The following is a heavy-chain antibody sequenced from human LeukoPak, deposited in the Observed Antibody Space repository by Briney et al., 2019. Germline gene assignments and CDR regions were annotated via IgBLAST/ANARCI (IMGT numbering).Heavy chain of an antibody. V-gene: IGHV3-48*04. Sequence: GGSLRLSCAASGFTFSSYGMSWVRQAPGKGLEWVSYISSSGSTIYYADSVKGRFTISRDNAKNSLYLQMNSLRAEDTAVYYCARDVEMATIGGFDYWGQGTLVTVSS. CDR1: GFTFSSYG. J-gene: IGHJ4*02. CDR2: ISSSGSTI. CDR3: ARDVEMATIGGFDY. D-gene: IGHD5-24*01.